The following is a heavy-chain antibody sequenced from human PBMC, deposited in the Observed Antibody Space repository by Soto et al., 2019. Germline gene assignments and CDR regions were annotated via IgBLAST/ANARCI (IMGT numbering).Heavy chain of an antibody. J-gene: IGHJ6*02. Sequence: ASVKVSCKASGYTFTSHAMHWVRQAPGQSLEWMGWINAGNGNTKYSQKFQGRVTITRDTSASTAYMELSSLRSEDTAVYYCASSYSNYALIDYYYYGMDVWGQGTTVTVSS. CDR1: GYTFTSHA. CDR3: ASSYSNYALIDYYYYGMDV. CDR2: INAGNGNT. D-gene: IGHD4-4*01. V-gene: IGHV1-3*01.